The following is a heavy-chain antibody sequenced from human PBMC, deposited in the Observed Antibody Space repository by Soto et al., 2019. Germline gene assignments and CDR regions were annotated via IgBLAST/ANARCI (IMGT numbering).Heavy chain of an antibody. CDR1: GFTFSSYE. D-gene: IGHD3-16*01. CDR2: ISSSGSTI. CDR3: ARDRGYNYGMDV. J-gene: IGHJ6*02. V-gene: IGHV3-48*03. Sequence: LRLSCAASGFTFSSYEMNWVRQAPGKGLEWVSYISSSGSTIYYADSVKGRFTISRDNAKNSLYLQMNSLRAEDTAVYYCARDRGYNYGMDVWGQGTTVTVSS.